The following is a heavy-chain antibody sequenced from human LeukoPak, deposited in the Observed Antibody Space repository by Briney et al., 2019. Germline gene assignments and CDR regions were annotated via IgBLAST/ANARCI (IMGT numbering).Heavy chain of an antibody. CDR1: GGSISSYY. Sequence: PSETLSLTCTVSGGSISSYYWSWIRQPPGTGLEWIGYIYYSGSTNYNPSLKSRVTISVDTSKNQFSLKLSSVTAADTAVYYCASTRRDGYNYGLDYWGQGSLVTVSS. CDR2: IYYSGST. D-gene: IGHD5-24*01. J-gene: IGHJ4*02. CDR3: ASTRRDGYNYGLDY. V-gene: IGHV4-59*01.